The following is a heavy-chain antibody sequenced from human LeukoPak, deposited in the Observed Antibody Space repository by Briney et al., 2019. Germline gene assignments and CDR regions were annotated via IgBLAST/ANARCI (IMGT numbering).Heavy chain of an antibody. CDR3: ARWAEMATSDVTYYFDY. V-gene: IGHV3-30-3*01. Sequence: GGSLRLSCAASGFTFSSYAMHWVRQAPGKGLEWVAVISYDGSNKYYADSVKGRFTISRDNSKNTLYLQMNSLRAEDTVVYYCARWAEMATSDVTYYFDYWGQGTLVTVSS. CDR2: ISYDGSNK. J-gene: IGHJ4*02. CDR1: GFTFSSYA. D-gene: IGHD5-24*01.